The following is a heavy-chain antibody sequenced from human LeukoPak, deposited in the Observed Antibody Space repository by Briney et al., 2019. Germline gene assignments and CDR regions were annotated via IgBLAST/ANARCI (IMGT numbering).Heavy chain of an antibody. CDR3: AIDVYIVVVPAASWFDP. CDR2: IYYSGST. V-gene: IGHV4-38-2*02. D-gene: IGHD2-2*01. Sequence: PSETLSLTCAVSGYSISSGCYWGWIRQPPGKGLEWIGSIYYSGSTYYNPSLKSRVTISVDTSKNQFSLKLSSVTAADTAVYYCAIDVYIVVVPAASWFDPWGQGTLVTVSS. CDR1: GYSISSGCY. J-gene: IGHJ5*02.